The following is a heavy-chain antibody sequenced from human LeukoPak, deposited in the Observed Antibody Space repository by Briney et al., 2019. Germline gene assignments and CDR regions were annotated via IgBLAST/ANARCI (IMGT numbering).Heavy chain of an antibody. CDR2: IYPGDSDT. V-gene: IGHV5-51*01. J-gene: IGHJ5*02. D-gene: IGHD2-15*01. CDR3: ARHADIVVVPAGIWFDP. CDR1: GYSFTNYG. Sequence: GESLKISCKGSGYSFTNYGIGWVRQMPGKGLEWMGIIYPGDSDTRYSPSFQGQVTISADKSISTAYLQWSSLKASDTAMYYCARHADIVVVPAGIWFDPWGQGTRVTVS.